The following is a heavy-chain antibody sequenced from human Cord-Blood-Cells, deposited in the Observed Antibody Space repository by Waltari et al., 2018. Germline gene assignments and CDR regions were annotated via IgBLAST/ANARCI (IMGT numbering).Heavy chain of an antibody. CDR3: ARRTPWVDY. Sequence: QLQLQESGPGLVKPSETLSLTCTVSGGSISISSYYWGWIRQPPGKGLEWIGSSYYSGSTYYNPSLKSRVTISVDTSKNQFSLKLSSVTAADTAVYYCARRTPWVDYWGQGTLVTVSS. CDR1: GGSISISSYY. D-gene: IGHD2-15*01. J-gene: IGHJ4*02. V-gene: IGHV4-39*01. CDR2: SYYSGST.